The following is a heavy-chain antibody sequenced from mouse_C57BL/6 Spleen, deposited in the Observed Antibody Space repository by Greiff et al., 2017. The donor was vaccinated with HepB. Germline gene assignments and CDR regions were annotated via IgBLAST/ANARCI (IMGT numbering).Heavy chain of an antibody. J-gene: IGHJ2*01. Sequence: DVMLVESGGGLVKPGGSLKLSCAASGFTFSDYGMHWVRQAPEKGLEWVAYISSGSSTIYYADTVKGRFTISRDNAKNTLFLQMTSRRSEDTAMYYCARNGGFFDYWGQGTTLTVSS. CDR3: ARNGGFFDY. V-gene: IGHV5-17*01. CDR2: ISSGSSTI. CDR1: GFTFSDYG. D-gene: IGHD3-1*01.